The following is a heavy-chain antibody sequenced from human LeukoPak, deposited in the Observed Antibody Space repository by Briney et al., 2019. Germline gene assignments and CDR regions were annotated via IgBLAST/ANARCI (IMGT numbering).Heavy chain of an antibody. CDR2: IGGSGATT. CDR3: AKIRLEESATGY. CDR1: GFTVSNNY. J-gene: IGHJ4*02. D-gene: IGHD2-15*01. V-gene: IGHV3-23*01. Sequence: PGGSLRLSCAASGFTVSNNYMSWVRQAPGKGLEWVSAIGGSGATTYYADSVRGRFTISRDNSKNTMYLQMSSLRAEDTAVYYCAKIRLEESATGYWGQGTLVTVSS.